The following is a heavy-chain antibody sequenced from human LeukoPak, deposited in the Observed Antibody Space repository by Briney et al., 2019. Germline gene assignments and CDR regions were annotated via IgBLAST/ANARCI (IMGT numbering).Heavy chain of an antibody. CDR2: IYYSGST. CDR1: GGSISSYY. D-gene: IGHD3-3*01. J-gene: IGHJ4*02. V-gene: IGHV4-59*01. CDR3: ARESDGYDFWSGFDY. Sequence: PSETLSLTCTVSGGSISSYYWSWIRRPPGKGLEWIGYIYYSGSTNYNPSLKSRVTISVDTSKNQFSLKLSSVTAADTAVYYCARESDGYDFWSGFDYWGQGTLVTVSS.